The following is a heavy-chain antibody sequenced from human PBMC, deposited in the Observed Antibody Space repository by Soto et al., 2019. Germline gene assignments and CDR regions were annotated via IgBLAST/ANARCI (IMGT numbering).Heavy chain of an antibody. V-gene: IGHV3-23*01. D-gene: IGHD6-19*01. CDR3: ARRSSGWYFDY. J-gene: IGHJ4*02. CDR2: ISGSGGST. Sequence: EVPLLESGGGLVQPGGSLRLSCAASGFTFSSYAMNWVRQAPGKGLEWVSVISGSGGSTYYADSVKGRFTISRDNSRNTLYLQMNSVRDEDTAVYYCARRSSGWYFDYWGQGTLVTVSS. CDR1: GFTFSSYA.